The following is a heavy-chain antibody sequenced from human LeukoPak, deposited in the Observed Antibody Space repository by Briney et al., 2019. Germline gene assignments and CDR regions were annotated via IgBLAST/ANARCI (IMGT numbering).Heavy chain of an antibody. D-gene: IGHD4-17*01. CDR1: GGSISSSSYY. J-gene: IGHJ2*01. CDR3: ARHPDYGDFKYWYFDL. CDR2: IYYSGST. V-gene: IGHV4-39*01. Sequence: PSETLSLTCTVSGGSISSSSYYWGWIRQPPGKGLEWIGSIYYSGSTYYNPSLKSRVTISVDTSKNQFSLKLSSVTAADTAVYYCARHPDYGDFKYWYFDLWGRGILVTVSS.